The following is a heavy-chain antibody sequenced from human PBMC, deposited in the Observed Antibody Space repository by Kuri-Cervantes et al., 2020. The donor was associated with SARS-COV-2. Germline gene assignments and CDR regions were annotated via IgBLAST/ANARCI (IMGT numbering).Heavy chain of an antibody. Sequence: GESLKIPCAASGFTFSSYGMHWVRQAPGKGLEWVAVIWYDGSNKYYADSVKCRFNISRDNSKNTLYLQMNSLRAEDTSVYHCAREGDYSGSLSCVDYWGQGTLVTVSS. V-gene: IGHV3-33*01. CDR1: GFTFSSYG. D-gene: IGHD1-26*01. CDR3: AREGDYSGSLSCVDY. J-gene: IGHJ4*02. CDR2: IWYDGSNK.